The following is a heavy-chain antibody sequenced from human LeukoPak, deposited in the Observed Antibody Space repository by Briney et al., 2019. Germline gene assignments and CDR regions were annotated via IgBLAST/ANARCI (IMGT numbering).Heavy chain of an antibody. J-gene: IGHJ3*02. Sequence: GGSVKLSCAASGFNFSGSAVHWVRQAFGKGLEWVGHIRSKGNNYATAYTASVKGRFTISRDDSKSTAHLQMNSLKTEDTAVYYCSRPGSYSTDDAFDIWGQGTMVTVSS. V-gene: IGHV3-73*01. CDR2: IRSKGNNYAT. CDR3: SRPGSYSTDDAFDI. CDR1: GFNFSGSA. D-gene: IGHD1-26*01.